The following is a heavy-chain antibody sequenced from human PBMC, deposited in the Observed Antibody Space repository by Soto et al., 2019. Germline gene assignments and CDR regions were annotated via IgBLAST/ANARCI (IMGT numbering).Heavy chain of an antibody. CDR3: VRDEKKTCGGGSCYYFDY. Sequence: QVQLVQSGAEVKKPGASVKVSCKVSGYTFTSYGISWVRQAPGQGLEWMGWISAYNGNTNSARKLLGRITMTTDTSTSTAYIELRSLRSDDTAIYYCVRDEKKTCGGGSCYYFDYWGQGTLVTVSS. CDR2: ISAYNGNT. V-gene: IGHV1-18*01. J-gene: IGHJ4*02. CDR1: GYTFTSYG. D-gene: IGHD2-15*01.